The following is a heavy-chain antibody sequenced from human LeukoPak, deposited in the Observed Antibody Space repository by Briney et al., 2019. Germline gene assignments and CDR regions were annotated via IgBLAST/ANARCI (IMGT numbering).Heavy chain of an antibody. J-gene: IGHJ4*02. V-gene: IGHV4-31*02. CDR2: IYSSGST. Sequence: KGLEWIGYIYSSGSTYYNPSLKSRVTISLDPSKNQFSLKLSFVTAADTAVYYCARDHPLPDYWGQGTLVTVSS. CDR3: ARDHPLPDY.